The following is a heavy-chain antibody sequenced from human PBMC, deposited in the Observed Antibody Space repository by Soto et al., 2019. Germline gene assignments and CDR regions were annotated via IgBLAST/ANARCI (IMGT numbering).Heavy chain of an antibody. V-gene: IGHV4-59*01. J-gene: IGHJ4*02. Sequence: QVQLQESGPGLVKPSETLSLTCTVSGGSISSYYWSWIRQPPGKGLEWIGYINYSGSTNYNPSLKSRATISVNTSKNQFSRKLSSVTAADTAVYYCATAPYSSHHYFDYWGQGTLVTVSS. CDR1: GGSISSYY. CDR3: ATAPYSSHHYFDY. CDR2: INYSGST. D-gene: IGHD6-13*01.